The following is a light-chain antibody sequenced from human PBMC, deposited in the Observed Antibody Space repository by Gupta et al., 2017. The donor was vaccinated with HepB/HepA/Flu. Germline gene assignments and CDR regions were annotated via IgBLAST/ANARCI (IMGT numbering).Light chain of an antibody. CDR1: SSDIGAYNH. V-gene: IGLV2-14*03. J-gene: IGLJ2*01. CDR3: CSPTTKNTVL. Sequence: QSPLTQPAPVSGSLAQSITSSCTGASSDIGAYNHVSWYQQHPGKAPKLMIYDVTKRPSGVPIRFSGSKCGNTASLTISGLQAEDEADYYCCSPTTKNTVLFGGGTKLTVL. CDR2: DVT.